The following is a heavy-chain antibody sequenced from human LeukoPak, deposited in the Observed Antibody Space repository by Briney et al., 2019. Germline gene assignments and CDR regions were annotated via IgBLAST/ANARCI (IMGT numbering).Heavy chain of an antibody. CDR3: AREIYGSGPRPRFDP. D-gene: IGHD3-10*01. CDR2: IYYSGST. V-gene: IGHV4-61*01. CDR1: GGSISSSSYY. J-gene: IGHJ5*02. Sequence: ASETLSLTCTVSGGSISSSSYYWSWIRQPPGKGLEWIGYIYYSGSTNYNPSLKSRVTISVDTSKNQFSLKLSSVTAADTAVYYCAREIYGSGPRPRFDPWGQGTLVTVSS.